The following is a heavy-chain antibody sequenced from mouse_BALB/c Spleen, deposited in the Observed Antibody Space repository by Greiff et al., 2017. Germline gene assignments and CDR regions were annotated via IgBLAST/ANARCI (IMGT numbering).Heavy chain of an antibody. CDR1: GFTFSSYG. J-gene: IGHJ1*01. D-gene: IGHD1-1*02. V-gene: IGHV5-6*01. CDR3: ARQGSPWYFDV. Sequence: EVHLVESGGDLVKPGGSLKLSCAASGFTFSSYGMSWVRQTPDKRLEWVATISSGGSYTYYPDSVKGRFTISRDNAKNTLYLQMSSLKSEDTAMYYCARQGSPWYFDVWGAGTTVTVSS. CDR2: ISSGGSYT.